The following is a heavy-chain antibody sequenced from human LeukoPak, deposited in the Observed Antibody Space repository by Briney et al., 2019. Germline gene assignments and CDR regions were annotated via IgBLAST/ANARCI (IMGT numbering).Heavy chain of an antibody. V-gene: IGHV4-34*01. Sequence: SETLSLTCAVYGGSFNGYYWSWIRQPPGKGLEWIGEINHSGSTNYNPSLKSRVTTSVDMSKSQLSLKLSSVTAADTAVYYCARVYSGYSGYDHTRLDYWGQGTLVTVSS. D-gene: IGHD5-12*01. J-gene: IGHJ4*02. CDR2: INHSGST. CDR3: ARVYSGYSGYDHTRLDY. CDR1: GGSFNGYY.